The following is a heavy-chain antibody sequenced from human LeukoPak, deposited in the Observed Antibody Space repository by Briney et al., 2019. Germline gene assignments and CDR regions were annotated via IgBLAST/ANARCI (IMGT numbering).Heavy chain of an antibody. Sequence: GASVKVSCKASGYTFTGYYMHWVRQAPGQGLEWMGWINPNSGGTNYAQKFQGRVTMTRDTSISTAYMELSRLRSDDTAVYYCARGPTLLWFGELLSYYYYHGMDVWGQGTTVTVSS. CDR1: GYTFTGYY. CDR3: ARGPTLLWFGELLSYYYYHGMDV. CDR2: INPNSGGT. D-gene: IGHD3-10*01. V-gene: IGHV1-2*02. J-gene: IGHJ6*02.